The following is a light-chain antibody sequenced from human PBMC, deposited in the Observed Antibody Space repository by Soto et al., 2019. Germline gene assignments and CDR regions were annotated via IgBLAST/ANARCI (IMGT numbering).Light chain of an antibody. J-gene: IGKJ2*01. CDR1: QGISSA. CDR2: DAS. Sequence: AIQLTQSPSSLSASVGDRVTITCRASQGISSALAWYQQKPGKAPKLLIYDASSLESGVPSRFSGSGSGTDFPLTIRSLQPEDFATYYCQQFNRYPQRYTFGQGTKLEIK. V-gene: IGKV1-13*02. CDR3: QQFNRYPQRYT.